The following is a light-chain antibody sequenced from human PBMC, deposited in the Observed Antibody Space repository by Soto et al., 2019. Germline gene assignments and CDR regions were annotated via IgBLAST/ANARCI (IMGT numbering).Light chain of an antibody. CDR1: QSITDW. Sequence: DIQMTQSPSTLSASVGDRVTITCRASQSITDWLAWYQQKPGKAPKFLIYKASNLESGVSSRFSGSGSGTAFTLTISSVQPDDFATYYCQYYDNYSWTFGQGTKVEIK. V-gene: IGKV1-5*03. CDR3: QYYDNYSWT. J-gene: IGKJ1*01. CDR2: KAS.